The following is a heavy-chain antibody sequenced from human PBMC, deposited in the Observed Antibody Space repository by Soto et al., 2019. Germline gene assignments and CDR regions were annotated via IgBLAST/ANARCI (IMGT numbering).Heavy chain of an antibody. CDR1: GGSISNSANH. CDR2: IYYSGGT. Sequence: QVQLQESGPGLVRPSQTLSLSCTVSGGSISNSANHWSWIRQHPGEGLEWIGDIYYSGGTYYSPSLKGRVTMSIDASKNQFSLKPSSVTAADTAVYYCAKWVRGVPNWFDPWGQGTLVTGSS. D-gene: IGHD3-10*01. V-gene: IGHV4-31*03. CDR3: AKWVRGVPNWFDP. J-gene: IGHJ5*02.